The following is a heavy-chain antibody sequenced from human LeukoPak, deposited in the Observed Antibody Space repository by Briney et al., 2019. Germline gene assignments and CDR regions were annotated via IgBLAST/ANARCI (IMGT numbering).Heavy chain of an antibody. CDR2: IWYDGSNK. Sequence: GSLRLSCAASGFTFSSYGMHWVRQAPGKGLEWVAVIWYDGSNKYYADSVKGRFTISRDNSKNTLYLQMNSLRAEDTAVYYCARAALWLPLDYWGQGTLVTVSS. V-gene: IGHV3-33*01. CDR3: ARAALWLPLDY. D-gene: IGHD3-16*01. J-gene: IGHJ4*02. CDR1: GFTFSSYG.